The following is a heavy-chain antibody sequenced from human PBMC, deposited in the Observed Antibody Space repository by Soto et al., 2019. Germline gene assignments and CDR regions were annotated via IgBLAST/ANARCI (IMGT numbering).Heavy chain of an antibody. D-gene: IGHD1-1*01. CDR3: ARGGNWNSYYYRLDV. J-gene: IGHJ6*02. V-gene: IGHV4-59*01. CDR1: GESISSYY. Sequence: SETLSLTCTVSGESISSYYWTWIRQPPGRGLEWIAYIYDRGTTNYNPSLKSRVTISLDTSKNQFSLKMSSVTAADTAMYYCARGGNWNSYYYRLDVWGQGTTVTVSS. CDR2: IYDRGTT.